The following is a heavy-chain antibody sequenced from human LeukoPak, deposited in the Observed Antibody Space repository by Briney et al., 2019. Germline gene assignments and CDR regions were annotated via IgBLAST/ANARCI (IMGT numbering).Heavy chain of an antibody. J-gene: IGHJ4*02. V-gene: IGHV4-38-2*01. CDR3: ARAGWIITSGIDY. CDR2: IYHTGST. CDR1: GYSISRGYY. D-gene: IGHD3-10*01. Sequence: SETLSLTCGVSGYSISRGYYWAWIRQPPGKGLEWIGAIYHTGSTYYTPSLGSRVTISVDTSKNEFSLNLNSVTAADTAVYCCARAGWIITSGIDYWGQGALVTVSS.